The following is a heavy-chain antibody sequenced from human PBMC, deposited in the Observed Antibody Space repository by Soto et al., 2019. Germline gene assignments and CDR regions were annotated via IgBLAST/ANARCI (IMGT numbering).Heavy chain of an antibody. CDR2: IWYDGSNK. Sequence: QVKLVESGGGVVQPGRSLRLSCAASGCTFSSYGMHWVRQAPGKGLEWVAVIWYDGSNKYYADSVKGRFTISRDNSKNTLYLQMNSLRSEDTAVYYCARDQLYSSSWSDYWGQGTLVTVSS. D-gene: IGHD6-13*01. J-gene: IGHJ4*02. CDR1: GCTFSSYG. CDR3: ARDQLYSSSWSDY. V-gene: IGHV3-33*01.